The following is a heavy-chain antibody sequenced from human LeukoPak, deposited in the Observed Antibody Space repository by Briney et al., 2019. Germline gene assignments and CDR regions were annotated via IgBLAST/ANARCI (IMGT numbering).Heavy chain of an antibody. V-gene: IGHV4-39*01. CDR3: ARHRAGYHVDW. D-gene: IGHD3-9*01. CDR2: HYYSGST. J-gene: IGHJ4*02. Sequence: SEALSLTCTVSGGSINRSGYYWGWIRQPPGKGLEWVGSHYYSGSTYYNPSLKSRVTISVDTSKNQFSLKLNSVTAADTSVYYCARHRAGYHVDWWGQGTLVTVSS. CDR1: GGSINRSGYY.